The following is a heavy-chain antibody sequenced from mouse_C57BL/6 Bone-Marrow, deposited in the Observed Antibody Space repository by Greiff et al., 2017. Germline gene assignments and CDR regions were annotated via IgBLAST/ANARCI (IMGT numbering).Heavy chain of an antibody. D-gene: IGHD1-1*01. CDR3: TRRGTVVPYWYFDV. CDR1: GYTFTDYE. V-gene: IGHV1-15*01. J-gene: IGHJ1*03. CDR2: IDPETGGT. Sequence: QVQLKQSGAELVRPGASVTLSCKASGYTFTDYEMHWVKQTPVHGLEWIGAIDPETGGTAYNQKFKGKAILTADKSSSTAYMELRSLTSEDSAVYYCTRRGTVVPYWYFDVWGTGTTVTVSS.